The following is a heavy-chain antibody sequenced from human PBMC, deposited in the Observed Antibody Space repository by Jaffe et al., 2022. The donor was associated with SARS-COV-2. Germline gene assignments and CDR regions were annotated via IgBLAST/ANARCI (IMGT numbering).Heavy chain of an antibody. J-gene: IGHJ4*02. CDR2: ISYDGSNK. CDR3: AHDSSGYYTFDY. Sequence: QVQLVESGGGVVQPGRSLRLSCAASGFTFSSYGMHWVRQAPGKGLEWVAVISYDGSNKYYADSVKGRFTISRDNSKNTLYLQMNSLRAEDTAVYYCAHDSSGYYTFDYWGQGTLVTVSS. V-gene: IGHV3-30*03. D-gene: IGHD3-22*01. CDR1: GFTFSSYG.